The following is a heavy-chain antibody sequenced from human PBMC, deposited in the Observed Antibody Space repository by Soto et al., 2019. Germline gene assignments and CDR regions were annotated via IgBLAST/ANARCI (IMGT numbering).Heavy chain of an antibody. CDR2: ISGSGQST. CDR3: AKAHDCWSYYFEY. CDR1: GFTFSNYA. J-gene: IGHJ4*02. V-gene: IGHV3-23*01. Sequence: EVQLLESGGGLLQPGGSLRLSCAAAGFTFSNYAMSLVRQAPGKGLEWVSVISGSGQSTYYADSVKGRFTISRDNSKNTLYLQMNSLRAEDTAVYYCAKAHDCWSYYFEYWGQGTLFTGSS. D-gene: IGHD3-3*01.